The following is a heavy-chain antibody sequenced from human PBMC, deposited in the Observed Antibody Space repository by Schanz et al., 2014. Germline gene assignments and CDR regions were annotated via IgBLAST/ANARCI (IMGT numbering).Heavy chain of an antibody. CDR2: IWYDGSNK. Sequence: QVQLVESGGGVVQPGRSLRLSCAASGFNFGSHGMHWVRQAPGKGLEWVAVIWYDGSNKYYADSVKGRFTISRDNSKNTLYLQMNSLRAEDTAIYYCAKDAPYPFDLWGRGTLITVSS. V-gene: IGHV3-33*06. CDR1: GFNFGSHG. CDR3: AKDAPYPFDL. J-gene: IGHJ2*01.